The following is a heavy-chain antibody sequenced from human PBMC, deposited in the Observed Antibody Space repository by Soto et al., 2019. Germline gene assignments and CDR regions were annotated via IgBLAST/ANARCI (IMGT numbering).Heavy chain of an antibody. V-gene: IGHV3-23*01. CDR2: ISGSGGST. D-gene: IGHD3-9*01. CDR3: AKRPLYYDILTGDY. CDR1: GFTFSSYA. Sequence: GGSRRLSCAASGFTFSSYAMSWVRQAPGKGLEWVSAISGSGGSTYYADSVKGRFTISRDNSKNTLYLQMNSLRAEDTAVYYCAKRPLYYDILTGDYWGQGTLVTVSS. J-gene: IGHJ4*02.